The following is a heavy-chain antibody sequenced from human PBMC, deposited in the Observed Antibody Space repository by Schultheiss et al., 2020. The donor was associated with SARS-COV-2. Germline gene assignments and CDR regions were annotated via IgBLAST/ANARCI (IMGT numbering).Heavy chain of an antibody. CDR3: ARDSNDDAFDI. J-gene: IGHJ3*02. D-gene: IGHD1-1*01. CDR1: GYTFTSYY. V-gene: IGHV1-46*01. CDR2: INPSGGST. Sequence: ASVKVSCKASGYTFTSYYMHWVRQAPGQGLGWMGIINPSGGSTSYAQKFQGRVTMTRDTSTSTVYMELSSLRSEDTAVYYCARDSNDDAFDIWGQGTMVTVSS.